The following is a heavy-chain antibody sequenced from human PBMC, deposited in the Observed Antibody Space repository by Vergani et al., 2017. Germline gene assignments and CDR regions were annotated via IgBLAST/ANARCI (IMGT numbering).Heavy chain of an antibody. J-gene: IGHJ6*03. D-gene: IGHD6-13*01. V-gene: IGHV3-53*02. CDR3: ARPGIEAAATGDPTTAYYYMDV. CDR1: ELTVSSNY. CDR2: IYRGGST. Sequence: EVQLVETGGNLIQPGGSLRLSCAASELTVSSNYMTWVRQAQGKGLEWVSIIYRGGSTYYADSVKGRFTISRDNSKNTLYLQMNSLRAEDTAVYYCARPGIEAAATGDPTTAYYYMDVWGKGTTVTVSS.